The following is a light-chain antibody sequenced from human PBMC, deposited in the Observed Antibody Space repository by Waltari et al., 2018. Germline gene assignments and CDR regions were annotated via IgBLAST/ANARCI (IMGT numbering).Light chain of an antibody. CDR1: KSVSND. J-gene: IGKJ4*01. V-gene: IGKV3-11*01. CDR3: QHRSSWPLA. Sequence: LTTRASKSVSNDLGWYQQKPGQAPRLLIYDVSNRATGIPARFSGSGSGTDFTLTISSLEPEDFAVYYCQHRSSWPLAFGGGTKVEIK. CDR2: DVS.